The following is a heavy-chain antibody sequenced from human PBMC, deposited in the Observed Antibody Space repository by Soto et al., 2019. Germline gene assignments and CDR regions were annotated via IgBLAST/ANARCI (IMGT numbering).Heavy chain of an antibody. Sequence: GGSLRLSCAASGFSFSGKNYLTWVRQAPGKGLEWVSALYSSDGTYYADSVKGRFSVSRDNSKNTFYLQLHSLRPEDTALYFCATWLQREHAFDIWGLGTMVTVSS. CDR3: ATWLQREHAFDI. J-gene: IGHJ3*02. D-gene: IGHD1-1*01. V-gene: IGHV3-53*01. CDR2: LYSSDGT. CDR1: GFSFSGKNY.